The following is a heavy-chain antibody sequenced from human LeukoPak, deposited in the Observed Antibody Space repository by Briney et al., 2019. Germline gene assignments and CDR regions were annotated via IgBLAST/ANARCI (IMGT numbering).Heavy chain of an antibody. CDR1: GGSFSGYY. V-gene: IGHV4-34*01. J-gene: IGHJ5*02. D-gene: IGHD6-19*01. CDR3: ARGGAVAGLRWFDP. Sequence: SETLSLTCAVYGGSFSGYYWSWIRQPPGKGLEWIGEINHSGNTNYNPSLKSRVTISVDTSKSQVSLKLSSVTAADTAVYYCARGGAVAGLRWFDPWGQGTLVTVSS. CDR2: INHSGNT.